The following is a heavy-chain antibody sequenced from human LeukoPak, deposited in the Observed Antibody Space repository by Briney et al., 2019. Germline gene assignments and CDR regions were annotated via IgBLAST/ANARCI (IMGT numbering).Heavy chain of an antibody. CDR3: ARRARDGYGAYYYYYMDV. CDR1: GYSFTSYW. Sequence: AGESLKISCKGSGYSFTSYWIGWVRQMPGKGLEWMGIIYPGDSDTRYSPSFQGQVTISADKSTSTAYLQWSSLKASDTAMYYCARRARDGYGAYYYYYMDVWGKGTTATVSS. J-gene: IGHJ6*03. D-gene: IGHD5-24*01. V-gene: IGHV5-51*01. CDR2: IYPGDSDT.